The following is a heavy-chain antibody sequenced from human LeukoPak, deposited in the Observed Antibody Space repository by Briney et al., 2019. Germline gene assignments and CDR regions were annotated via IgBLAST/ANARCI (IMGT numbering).Heavy chain of an antibody. J-gene: IGHJ4*02. CDR1: GFTVSSNY. CDR2: IYSGGST. V-gene: IGHV3-53*01. D-gene: IGHD5-24*01. CDR3: ARDLAGDGYSDY. Sequence: GGSLRLSCAASGFTVSSNYMSWVRQAPGKGLEWVSVIYSGGSTYYADSVKGRFTISRDNSKNTLYLQMNSQRAEDTAVYYCARDLAGDGYSDYWGQGTLATVSS.